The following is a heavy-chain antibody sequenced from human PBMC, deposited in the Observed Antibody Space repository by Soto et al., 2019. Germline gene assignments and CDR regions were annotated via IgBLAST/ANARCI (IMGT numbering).Heavy chain of an antibody. D-gene: IGHD2-15*01. CDR3: ATAVADGLFDFQH. Sequence: PGESLTISWKVSGYSFISYWIGWLRQMPGKGLEWMWIIYPGDSNTRYSPSFQGQVTISADKSISTAYLQWSSLQASDTAMYYCATAVADGLFDFQHWGQGTLVTVSS. CDR2: IYPGDSNT. CDR1: GYSFISYW. J-gene: IGHJ1*01. V-gene: IGHV5-51*01.